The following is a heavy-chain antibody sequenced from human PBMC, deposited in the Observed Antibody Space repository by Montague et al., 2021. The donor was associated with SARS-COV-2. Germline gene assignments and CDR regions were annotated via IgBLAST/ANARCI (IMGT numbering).Heavy chain of an antibody. J-gene: IGHJ4*02. D-gene: IGHD6-19*01. CDR1: GGSISPYY. V-gene: IGHV4-59*13. CDR3: ARIAMAATFDS. CDR2: IYYTGGT. Sequence: SETLSLICTVSGGSISPYYWNWIRQPPGKGLEWIGYIYYTGGTKYNPSLKSRVSMSVDTSKNQFSLRLTSVGAADTAVYYCARIAMAATFDSWGQGALVTVSS.